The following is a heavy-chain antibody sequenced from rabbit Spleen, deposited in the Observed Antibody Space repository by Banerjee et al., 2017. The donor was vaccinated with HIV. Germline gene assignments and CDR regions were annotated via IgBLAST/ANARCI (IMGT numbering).Heavy chain of an antibody. CDR3: ARDLDGVIGWNFGW. CDR2: IQGGNL. D-gene: IGHD4-1*01. Sequence: QEQLVESGGGLVQPGGSLKLSCKASGFSFSSSNYMSWVRQAPGKGLEWIGCIQGGNLYYASWAKGRFTISKTSSTTVTLQMTSLTDADTATYFCARDLDGVIGWNFGWWGPGTLVTVS. J-gene: IGHJ4*01. V-gene: IGHV1S45*01. CDR1: GFSFSSSNY.